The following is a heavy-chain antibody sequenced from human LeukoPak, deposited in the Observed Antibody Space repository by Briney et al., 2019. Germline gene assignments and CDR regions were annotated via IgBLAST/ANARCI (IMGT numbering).Heavy chain of an antibody. CDR2: IYNIGST. J-gene: IGHJ3*02. CDR1: GGSISRYY. Sequence: PSETLSLTCTVSGGSISRYYWSWIRQPPGKGLEWIGYIYNIGSTNYNPSLKSRVTISVDTSKNQFSLKLSSVTAADTAVYYCATQTTVVRDDAFDIWGQGTMVTVSS. V-gene: IGHV4-59*08. D-gene: IGHD4-23*01. CDR3: ATQTTVVRDDAFDI.